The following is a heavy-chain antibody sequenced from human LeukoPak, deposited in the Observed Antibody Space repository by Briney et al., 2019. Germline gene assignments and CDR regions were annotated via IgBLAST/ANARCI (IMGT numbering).Heavy chain of an antibody. J-gene: IGHJ3*01. CDR2: IKQDGSEK. V-gene: IGHV3-7*01. CDR3: AKAIRIGYYYDSSGYSP. Sequence: GGSLRLSCAASGFTFSSDWMSWVRQAPGKGLECVANIKQDGSEKNYVDSVKGRFTISRDNAKNSLYLQMNTLRAEDTAVYYCAKAIRIGYYYDSSGYSPWGQGTMVTVSS. D-gene: IGHD3-22*01. CDR1: GFTFSSDW.